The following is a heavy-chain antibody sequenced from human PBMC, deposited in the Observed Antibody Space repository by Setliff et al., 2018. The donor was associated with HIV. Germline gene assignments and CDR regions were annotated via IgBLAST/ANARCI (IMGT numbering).Heavy chain of an antibody. CDR1: GGSVGSGSYY. Sequence: SSETLSLTCTVSGGSVGSGSYYWSWIRQSPGKGLEWIGYIYYSGSTTYNPTLTRRVTMSIDTSKNQFSLKVRSVSAADTAVYYCARDPPGYGDSNDYWGQGMLVTVSS. D-gene: IGHD4-17*01. CDR2: IYYSGST. V-gene: IGHV4-61*01. J-gene: IGHJ4*02. CDR3: ARDPPGYGDSNDY.